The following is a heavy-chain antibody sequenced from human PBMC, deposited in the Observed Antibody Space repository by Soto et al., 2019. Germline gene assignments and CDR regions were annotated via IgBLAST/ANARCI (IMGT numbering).Heavy chain of an antibody. D-gene: IGHD2-2*01. CDR3: ATEYCSRTSFYALKDYFHYYMDF. CDR1: GDTFNSYS. CDR2: IIPLLGIV. J-gene: IGHJ6*03. V-gene: IGHV1-69*08. Sequence: QVQLVQSGAEVKKPGSSVKVSCKTSGDTFNSYSITWVRQAPGRGLEWMGRIIPLLGIVNYAQKFQGRVTITADKFTNTAYMELSSLRSEDTAVYYCATEYCSRTSFYALKDYFHYYMDFWGKGTTVTVSS.